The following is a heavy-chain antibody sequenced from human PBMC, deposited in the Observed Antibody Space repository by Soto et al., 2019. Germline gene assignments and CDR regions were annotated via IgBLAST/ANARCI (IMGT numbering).Heavy chain of an antibody. CDR2: IDGSGASP. CDR3: AHGGFGAVLVTFDY. Sequence: GGSLRLSCGASRCSFSKYAMNWVSQAPGKGLEWASGIDGSGASPYYADSVKGRFTISRDNSKNTLYLKMNSLRAENTAVYYSAHGGFGAVLVTFDYRGQGTLVTVSS. V-gene: IGHV3-23*01. D-gene: IGHD3-16*02. CDR1: RCSFSKYA. J-gene: IGHJ4*02.